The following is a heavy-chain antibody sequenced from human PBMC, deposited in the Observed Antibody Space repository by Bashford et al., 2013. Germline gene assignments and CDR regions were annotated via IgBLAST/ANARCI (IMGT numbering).Heavy chain of an antibody. D-gene: IGHD1-1*01. V-gene: IGHV3-33*01. CDR3: ARDYGRRKLVFHFFDS. CDR2: IWHEGTNQ. Sequence: GGSLRLSCSASGFSFNTYAMHWVRQAPGKGLEWVALIWHEGTNQDYADSVKGRFTISRDNSKNTLYLQMNSLRAEDTAVYYCARDYGRRKLVFHFFDSWGQGTTVTVSS. CDR1: GFSFNTYA. J-gene: IGHJ4*03.